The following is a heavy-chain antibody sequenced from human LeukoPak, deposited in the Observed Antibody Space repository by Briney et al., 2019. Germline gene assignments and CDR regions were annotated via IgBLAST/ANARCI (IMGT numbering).Heavy chain of an antibody. D-gene: IGHD5-18*01. Sequence: GVSLRLSCAASGFTFSIYAMSWVRQAPGKGLEWVSVISGSDNSTYYADSVKGRFTISRDNSKNTLYLQMNSLRAEDTAVYYCAKDSDTSMVYYYYGMDVWGQGTTVIVSS. CDR2: ISGSDNST. V-gene: IGHV3-23*01. CDR1: GFTFSIYA. J-gene: IGHJ6*02. CDR3: AKDSDTSMVYYYYGMDV.